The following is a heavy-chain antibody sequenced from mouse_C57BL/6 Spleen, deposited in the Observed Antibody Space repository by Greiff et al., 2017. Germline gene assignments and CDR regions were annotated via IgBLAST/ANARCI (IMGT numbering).Heavy chain of an antibody. CDR3: ANYYGSSPFAY. J-gene: IGHJ3*01. D-gene: IGHD1-1*01. CDR1: GYTFTRHW. Sequence: QVHVKQSGPELVRPGASVKISCKAPGYTFTRHWMQWVRQRPGQGLEWIGEIFPGSGSTYYNEKFKGKATLTVDTSSSTAYMQLSSLTSEDSAVYFCANYYGSSPFAYWGQGTLVTVSA. CDR2: IFPGSGST. V-gene: IGHV1-56*01.